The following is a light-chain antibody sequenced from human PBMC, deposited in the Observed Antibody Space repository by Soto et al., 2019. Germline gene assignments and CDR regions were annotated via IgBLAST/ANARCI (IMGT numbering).Light chain of an antibody. CDR2: DAS. CDR1: QSVSSY. CDR3: QQRSNWPGIT. Sequence: EIVLTQSPATLSLSPGERATLSCRASQSVSSYLAWYQQKPGQAPRLLIYDASNRATGIPARFSGSGSGTDFTLTIISLEPEDFAVYYCQQRSNWPGITFGGWTKVDIK. V-gene: IGKV3-11*01. J-gene: IGKJ4*01.